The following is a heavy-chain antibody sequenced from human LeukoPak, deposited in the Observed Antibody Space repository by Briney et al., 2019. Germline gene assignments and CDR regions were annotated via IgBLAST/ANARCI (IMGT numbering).Heavy chain of an antibody. Sequence: SQTLSLTCTVSGGSISSGGYYWSWIRQHPGKGLEWIGYIYYSGSTYYNSSLKSRVTISVDTSKNQFSLKLSSVTAADTAVYYCARGAHGGRDYWGQGTLVTVSS. D-gene: IGHD3-16*01. CDR1: GGSISSGGYY. CDR2: IYYSGST. V-gene: IGHV4-31*02. CDR3: ARGAHGGRDY. J-gene: IGHJ4*02.